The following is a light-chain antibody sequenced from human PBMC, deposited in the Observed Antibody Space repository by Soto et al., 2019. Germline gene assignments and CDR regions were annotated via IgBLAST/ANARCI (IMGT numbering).Light chain of an antibody. CDR3: QQLNSYPIT. V-gene: IGKV1-9*01. J-gene: IGKJ5*01. CDR1: QGISSY. Sequence: DIQLTQSASFLSASVGDRVTITCRASQGISSYLAWYQQKPGKAPKLLIYAASTLQSGVPSRFSGSGSGTEFTLTISSLQSEDFATYYCQQLNSYPITSGQGTRLEIK. CDR2: AAS.